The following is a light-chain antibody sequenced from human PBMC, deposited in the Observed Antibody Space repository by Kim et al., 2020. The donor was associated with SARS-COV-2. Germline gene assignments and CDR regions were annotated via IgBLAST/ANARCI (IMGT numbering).Light chain of an antibody. CDR1: QGISSY. Sequence: DIQLTQSPSFLSASVGDRVTITCRASQGISSYLAWYQQKPGKAPKLLIYAASTLQSGVPSRFSGSGSGTEFTLTISSLQPDDFATYYCQQHNNYPRTFGQGTKVDIK. V-gene: IGKV1-9*01. CDR2: AAS. J-gene: IGKJ1*01. CDR3: QQHNNYPRT.